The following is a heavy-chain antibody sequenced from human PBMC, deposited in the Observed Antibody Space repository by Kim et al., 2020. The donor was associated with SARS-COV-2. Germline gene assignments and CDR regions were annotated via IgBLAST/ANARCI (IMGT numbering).Heavy chain of an antibody. D-gene: IGHD6-13*01. CDR1: GYTFTGYY. J-gene: IGHJ5*02. V-gene: IGHV1-2*06. Sequence: ASVKVSCKASGYTFTGYYMHWVRQAPGQGLEWMGRINPNSGGTNYAQKFQGRVTMTRDTSISTAYMELSRLRSDDTAVYYCARSYLAAAEADPWGQGTLVTVSS. CDR3: ARSYLAAAEADP. CDR2: INPNSGGT.